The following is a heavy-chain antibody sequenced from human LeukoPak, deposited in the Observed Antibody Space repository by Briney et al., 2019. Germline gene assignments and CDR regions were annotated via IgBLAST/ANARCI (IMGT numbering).Heavy chain of an antibody. D-gene: IGHD3-10*01. CDR1: ADSLSSGGHY. V-gene: IGHV4-31*03. CDR2: IHHSGRS. J-gene: IGHJ4*02. CDR3: ARGGNRFGGFYFDY. Sequence: SQTLSLTCTVSADSLSSGGHYWAWIRQFPGKGLESVGFIHHSGRSRHNPSLKDRVAISVDTSRKQFALKLSSVTAADTAMYYCARGGNRFGGFYFDYWGQGIQVIVSS.